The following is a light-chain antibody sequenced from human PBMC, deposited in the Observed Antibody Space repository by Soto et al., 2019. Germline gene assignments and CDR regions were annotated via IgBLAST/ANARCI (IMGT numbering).Light chain of an antibody. J-gene: IGKJ4*01. V-gene: IGKV3-15*01. CDR3: QHYNNCLGT. CDR2: GAS. Sequence: VLTQSPATLSLSPGARATLSCRANRTISSNLAWYQQQPPHHARSLLYGASTSATAITARFSSSGSGREFIPTTSSLQSEDFTVFYCQHYNNCLGTFGAGTKVDIK. CDR1: RTISSN.